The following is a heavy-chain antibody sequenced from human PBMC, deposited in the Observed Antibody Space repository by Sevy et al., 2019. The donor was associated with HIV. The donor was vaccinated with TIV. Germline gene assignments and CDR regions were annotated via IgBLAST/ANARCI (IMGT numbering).Heavy chain of an antibody. J-gene: IGHJ6*02. CDR1: GFTFSSYA. CDR2: ISGSGGST. V-gene: IGHV3-23*01. CDR3: AKEGYDSSDYYYPYYYYGMDV. Sequence: GGSLRLSCAASGFTFSSYAMSWVRQAPGKGLEWVSAISGSGGSTYYADSVKGRFTISRDNSKNTLYLQMNSLRAEDTAVYYCAKEGYDSSDYYYPYYYYGMDVWGQGTTVTVSS. D-gene: IGHD3-22*01.